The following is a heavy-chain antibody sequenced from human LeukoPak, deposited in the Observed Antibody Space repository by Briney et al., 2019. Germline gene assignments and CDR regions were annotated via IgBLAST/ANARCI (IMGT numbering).Heavy chain of an antibody. Sequence: SETLSLTCAVSGYSLGKNYYWGWIRPSPGKGLEWIGRIYGRASTSYNPSLMNRVTMSVDTSKNHFSLQLMSVTAADTAVYYCARYDSRGSASTKFDYWGPGILVTISS. V-gene: IGHV4-38-2*01. CDR1: GYSLGKNYY. J-gene: IGHJ4*02. CDR2: IYGRAST. CDR3: ARYDSRGSASTKFDY. D-gene: IGHD3-16*01.